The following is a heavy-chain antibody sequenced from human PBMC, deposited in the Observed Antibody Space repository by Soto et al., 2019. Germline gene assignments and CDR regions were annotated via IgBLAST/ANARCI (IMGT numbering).Heavy chain of an antibody. V-gene: IGHV3-7*03. J-gene: IGHJ6*02. Sequence: SGGSLRLSCAASGFTFSSYWMSWVRQAPGKGLEWVANIKQDGSEKYYVDSVKGRFTISRDNAKNSLYLQMNSLRAEDTAVYYCARDSYYDFWSGYLQIYYYYGMDVWGQGTTVTVSS. CDR1: GFTFSSYW. D-gene: IGHD3-3*01. CDR2: IKQDGSEK. CDR3: ARDSYYDFWSGYLQIYYYYGMDV.